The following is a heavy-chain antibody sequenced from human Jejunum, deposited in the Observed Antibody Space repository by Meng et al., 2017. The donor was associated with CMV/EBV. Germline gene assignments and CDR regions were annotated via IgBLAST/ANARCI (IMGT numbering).Heavy chain of an antibody. CDR2: ITGSGGST. J-gene: IGHJ6*02. Sequence: SLRLSCAASGFTFGSHSMSWVRQAPGKGLEWVSAITGSGGSTYYADSVKGRFTISRDNSRNTLYLQMNSLRAEDTAVYYYAKLSDVWGQGTTVTVSS. V-gene: IGHV3-23*01. D-gene: IGHD5/OR15-5a*01. CDR1: GFTFGSHS. CDR3: AKLSDV.